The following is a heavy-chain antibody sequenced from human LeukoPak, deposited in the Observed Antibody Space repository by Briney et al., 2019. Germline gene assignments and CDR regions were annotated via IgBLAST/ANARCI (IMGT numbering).Heavy chain of an antibody. CDR2: IRYDGSDK. J-gene: IGHJ4*02. CDR1: GFTFSIYG. D-gene: IGHD1-26*01. Sequence: GGSLRLSCVASGFTFSIYGMHWVRQAPGKGLEWVAFIRYDGSDKYYAESVKGRFTISRDNSKNTLYLLMNSLRAEDRAVYYCAKALSGSPPKPFDYWGQGTLVTVSS. V-gene: IGHV3-30*02. CDR3: AKALSGSPPKPFDY.